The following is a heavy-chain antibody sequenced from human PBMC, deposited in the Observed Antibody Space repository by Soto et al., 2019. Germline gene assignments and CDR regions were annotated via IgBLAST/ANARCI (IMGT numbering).Heavy chain of an antibody. Sequence: ASVKVSCKASGYTFTTYAISWLRQAPGQGLEWMGWLNTYTGNTKYSQKFQGRVTITRDTSASTAYMELSSLRSEDTAVYYCARGLPLAADYWGQGTLVTVS. CDR3: ARGLPLAADY. CDR1: GYTFTTYA. J-gene: IGHJ4*02. V-gene: IGHV1-18*01. CDR2: LNTYTGNT.